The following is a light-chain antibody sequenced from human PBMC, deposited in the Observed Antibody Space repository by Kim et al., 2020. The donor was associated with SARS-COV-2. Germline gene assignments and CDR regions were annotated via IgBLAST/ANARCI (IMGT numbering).Light chain of an antibody. CDR1: SSNVGSNT. CDR2: SND. Sequence: SELTQPPSASGTPGQRVTISCFGGSSNVGSNTVNWYQQFPGTAPKFLIDSNDRRPSGVSDRVSSSKSGTSASLAISGLQSEDEADYYCATWDDRLDVLMFGGGTQLTVL. V-gene: IGLV1-44*01. CDR3: ATWDDRLDVLM. J-gene: IGLJ3*02.